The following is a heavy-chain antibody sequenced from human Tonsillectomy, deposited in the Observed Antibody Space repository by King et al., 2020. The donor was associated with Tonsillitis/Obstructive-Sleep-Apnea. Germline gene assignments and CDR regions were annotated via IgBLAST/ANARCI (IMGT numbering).Heavy chain of an antibody. CDR1: GFSLSTSGMC. V-gene: IGHV2-70*11. CDR2: IDWDDDK. J-gene: IGHJ4*02. Sequence: VTLKESGPALLKPTQTLTLTCTFSGFSLSTSGMCVSWIRQPPGKALEWLARIDWDDDKYFTTSLQTRLTISKGTSKHQVVLTMTNMDPVDTATYYCAGTSWTSSRTHYFDYWGQGTLVTVSS. CDR3: AGTSWTSSRTHYFDY. D-gene: IGHD2-2*01.